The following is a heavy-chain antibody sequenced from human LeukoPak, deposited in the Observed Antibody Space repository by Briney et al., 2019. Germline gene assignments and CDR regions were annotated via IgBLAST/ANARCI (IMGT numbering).Heavy chain of an antibody. V-gene: IGHV4-59*04. CDR3: ARALRILNTFDP. CDR2: IYHSGST. CDR1: GGSISSYY. D-gene: IGHD2-15*01. J-gene: IGHJ5*02. Sequence: SETLSLTCTVSGGSISSYYWSWIRQPPGKGLEWIGYIYHSGSTYYNPSLKSRVTISVDRSKNQFSLKLSSVTAADTAVYYCARALRILNTFDPWGQGTLVTVSS.